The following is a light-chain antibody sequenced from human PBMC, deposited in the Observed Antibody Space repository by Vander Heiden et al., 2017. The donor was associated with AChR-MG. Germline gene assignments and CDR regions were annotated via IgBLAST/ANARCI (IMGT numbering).Light chain of an antibody. V-gene: IGKV3-11*01. CDR1: QSVSSY. J-gene: IGKJ4*01. Sequence: EIVLTQSPATLSLSPGERATLSCRASQSVSSYVAWYQQKPGQAPRLLIYDASNRATGIPARFSGSVSGTDFTLTISSLEPEDFAVYFCQQRSNWPPLTFGGRTKVEIK. CDR3: QQRSNWPPLT. CDR2: DAS.